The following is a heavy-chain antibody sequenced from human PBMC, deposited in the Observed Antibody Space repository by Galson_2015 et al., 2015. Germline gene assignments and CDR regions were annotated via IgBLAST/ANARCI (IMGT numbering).Heavy chain of an antibody. D-gene: IGHD3-10*01. V-gene: IGHV3-21*01. J-gene: IGHJ3*02. Sequence: SLRLSCAASGFTFSSYSMNWVRQAPGMGLQWVSSLGGSSSSIYYADSVRGRFTISRDNAKNSLYLQMNCLRAEDTAVYYCARESGEAFDIWGQGTMVTVSP. CDR3: ARESGEAFDI. CDR2: LGGSSSSI. CDR1: GFTFSSYS.